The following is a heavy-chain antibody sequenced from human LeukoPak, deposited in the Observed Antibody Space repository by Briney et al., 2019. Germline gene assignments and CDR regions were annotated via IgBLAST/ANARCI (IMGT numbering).Heavy chain of an antibody. Sequence: GGSLRLSCAASGVTFSSYAMSWVRQAPGKGLEWVSAISGSGGSTYYADSVKGRFTTSRDNSKNTLYLQMNSLRAEDTAVYYCAKKSRSRGSGYTTFDFWGQGTLVTVSS. V-gene: IGHV3-23*01. D-gene: IGHD3-3*01. CDR2: ISGSGGST. J-gene: IGHJ4*02. CDR3: AKKSRSRGSGYTTFDF. CDR1: GVTFSSYA.